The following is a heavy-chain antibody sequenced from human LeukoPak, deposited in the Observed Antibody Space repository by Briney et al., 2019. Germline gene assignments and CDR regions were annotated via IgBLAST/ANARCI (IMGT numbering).Heavy chain of an antibody. D-gene: IGHD6-13*01. J-gene: IGHJ4*02. CDR2: TYYRSKWYN. CDR1: GDTVSSNSAA. Sequence: SQTLSLTCAISGDTVSSNSAAWNWIRQSPSRGLEWLGRTYYRSKWYNNYAVSVKSRVTINPDTSKNQLSLKLNSVTPENTAVYYCARGYIAVDYWGKGTLVTVSS. CDR3: ARGYIAVDY. V-gene: IGHV6-1*01.